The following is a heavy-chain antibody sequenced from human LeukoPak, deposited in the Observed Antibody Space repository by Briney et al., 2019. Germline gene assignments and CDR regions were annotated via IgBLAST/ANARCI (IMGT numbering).Heavy chain of an antibody. CDR1: GFTFSSYA. J-gene: IGHJ4*02. CDR2: IGGSGGNT. V-gene: IGHV3-23*01. Sequence: GGSLRLSCAASGFTFSSYAMNWVRQAPGKGLEWVSGIGGSGGNTYYADSVKGRFTISRDNSKNTLYLQMNSLRAEDTAVYYCAKVEYCSGGSDLCYFDYWGQGTLVTVSS. CDR3: AKVEYCSGGSDLCYFDY. D-gene: IGHD2-15*01.